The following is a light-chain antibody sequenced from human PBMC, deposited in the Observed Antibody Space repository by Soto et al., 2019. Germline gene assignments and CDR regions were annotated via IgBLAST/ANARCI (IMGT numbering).Light chain of an antibody. J-gene: IGLJ1*01. Sequence: QSVLTQPASVSGSPGQSITISCTGTSSDVGGYNYVSWYQQHPGEAPKLMIYDVSNRPSGVSNRFSGSKSGNTASLTISGLQAEDEADYXCSSYTSSSTLDVFGTGTKVTVL. CDR1: SSDVGGYNY. V-gene: IGLV2-14*01. CDR2: DVS. CDR3: SSYTSSSTLDV.